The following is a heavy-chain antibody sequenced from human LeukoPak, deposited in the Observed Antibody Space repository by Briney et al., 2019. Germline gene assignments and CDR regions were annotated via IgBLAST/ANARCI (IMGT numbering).Heavy chain of an antibody. CDR3: AKDSADWYYYGSGNLFDP. CDR1: GFTFSSYA. Sequence: GVSLRLSCAASGFTFSSYAMSWVRQAPGKGLEWVSAISGSGGSTYYADSVKGRFTISRDNSKNTLYLQMNCLRAEDTAVYYCAKDSADWYYYGSGNLFDPWGQGTLVTVSS. V-gene: IGHV3-23*01. J-gene: IGHJ5*02. CDR2: ISGSGGST. D-gene: IGHD3-10*01.